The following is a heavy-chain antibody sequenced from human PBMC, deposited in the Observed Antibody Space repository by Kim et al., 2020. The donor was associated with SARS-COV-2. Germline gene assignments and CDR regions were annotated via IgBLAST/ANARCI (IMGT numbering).Heavy chain of an antibody. CDR1: GGTFSSYA. V-gene: IGHV1-69*04. CDR3: ARDLDTLYYYYGMDV. CDR2: IIPILGIA. J-gene: IGHJ6*02. Sequence: SVKVSCKASGGTFSSYAISWVRQAPGQGLEWMGRIIPILGIANYAQKFQGRVTITADKSTSTAYMELSSLRSEDTAVYYCARDLDTLYYYYGMDVWGQGTTVTVSS.